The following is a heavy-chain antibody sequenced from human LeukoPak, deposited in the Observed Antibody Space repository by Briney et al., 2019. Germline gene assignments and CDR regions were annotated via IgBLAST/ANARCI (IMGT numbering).Heavy chain of an antibody. CDR1: GGSISSSSYY. CDR3: ARHYPWFAELLGYFDY. D-gene: IGHD3-10*01. J-gene: IGHJ4*02. V-gene: IGHV4-39*01. Sequence: SETLSLTCTVFGGSISSSSYYWGWIRQPPGKGLEWIGGIDYSGSTYYNPSLTSRVTIPVDTSKNQFSLKLSSVTAADTAVYYCARHYPWFAELLGYFDYWGQGTLVTVSS. CDR2: IDYSGST.